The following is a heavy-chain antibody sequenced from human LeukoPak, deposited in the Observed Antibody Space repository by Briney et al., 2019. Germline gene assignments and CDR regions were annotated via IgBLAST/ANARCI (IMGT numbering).Heavy chain of an antibody. CDR1: GGSISSSSYY. D-gene: IGHD3-22*01. CDR2: IYYSGST. J-gene: IGHJ3*02. Sequence: SETLSLTCTVSGGSISSSSYYWGWIRQPPGKGLEWIGSIYYSGSTYYNPSLKSRVTISVDTSKNQFSLKLSSVTAADTAVYYCARDWGGYYDSSGYAFDIWGQGTMVTVSS. CDR3: ARDWGGYYDSSGYAFDI. V-gene: IGHV4-39*07.